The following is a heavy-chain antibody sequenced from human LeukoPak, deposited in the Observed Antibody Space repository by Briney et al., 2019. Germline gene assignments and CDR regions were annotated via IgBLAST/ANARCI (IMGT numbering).Heavy chain of an antibody. J-gene: IGHJ4*02. CDR1: GGSISSSSYS. Sequence: SETLSLTCTVSGGSISSSSYSWGWIRQPPGKGLEWIGSIYYSGSTYYNPSLKSRVTISVDMSKNQFSLKLSSVTAADTAVYYCARNIRGGYDFWSGSKPYYFDYWGQGTLVTVSS. D-gene: IGHD3-3*01. V-gene: IGHV4-39*07. CDR2: IYYSGST. CDR3: ARNIRGGYDFWSGSKPYYFDY.